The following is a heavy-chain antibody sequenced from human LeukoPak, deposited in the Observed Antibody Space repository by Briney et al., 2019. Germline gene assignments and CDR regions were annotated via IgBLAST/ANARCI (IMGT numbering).Heavy chain of an antibody. Sequence: PGGSLRLSCAASGFTFRSHAMHWVRQAPGKGLDWVSGISAGATSTYYADSVKGHFTISRDNSKSTLYLQMNSLRVEDTAMYYCAKGPTVTTFGYWGRGTLVTVSS. V-gene: IGHV3-23*01. D-gene: IGHD4-17*01. J-gene: IGHJ4*02. CDR1: GFTFRSHA. CDR2: ISAGATST. CDR3: AKGPTVTTFGY.